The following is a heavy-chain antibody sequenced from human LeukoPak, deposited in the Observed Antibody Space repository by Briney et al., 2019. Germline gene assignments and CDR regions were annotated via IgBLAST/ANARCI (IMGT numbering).Heavy chain of an antibody. V-gene: IGHV1-2*06. CDR2: INPNSGDT. J-gene: IGHJ4*02. D-gene: IGHD6-19*01. CDR3: ARGPPLYSSGWELDY. Sequence: GASVKVSCKASGYTFTGYHMHWVRQAPGQGLEWMGRINPNSGDTNYAQKFQGRVTMTRDTSISTAYMELSRLRSDDTAVYYCARGPPLYSSGWELDYWGQGALVTVSS. CDR1: GYTFTGYH.